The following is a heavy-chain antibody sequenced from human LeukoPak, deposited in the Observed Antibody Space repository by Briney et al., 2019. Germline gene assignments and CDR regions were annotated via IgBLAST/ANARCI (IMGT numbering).Heavy chain of an antibody. V-gene: IGHV1-18*04. Sequence: ASVKVSCKASGYTFTGYYMHWVRQAPGQGLEWMGWISAYNGNTNYAQKLQGRVTMTTDTSTSTAYMELRSLRSDDTAVYYCARDLSAVAPGGYWGQGTLVTVSS. CDR1: GYTFTGYY. CDR2: ISAYNGNT. D-gene: IGHD6-19*01. CDR3: ARDLSAVAPGGY. J-gene: IGHJ4*02.